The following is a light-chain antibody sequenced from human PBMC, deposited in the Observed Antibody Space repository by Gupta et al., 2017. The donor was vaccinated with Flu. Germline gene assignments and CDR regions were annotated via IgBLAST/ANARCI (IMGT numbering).Light chain of an antibody. J-gene: IGLJ3*02. V-gene: IGLV8-61*01. CDR3: VLYMGSGLKWV. Sequence: QTVVTQEPSFSVSPGGTVTLTCGLSSGSVSTSNYPSWYQQTPGQAPRTLIYSTNTRSSGVPDRFSGSILGNKAALTITGAQADDDDYYCVLYMGSGLKWVFGGGTKLTVL. CDR1: SGSVSTSNY. CDR2: STN.